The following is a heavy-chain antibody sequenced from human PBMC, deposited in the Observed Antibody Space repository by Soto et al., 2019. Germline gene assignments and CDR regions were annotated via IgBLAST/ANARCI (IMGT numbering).Heavy chain of an antibody. CDR3: ARDLEDIVLVPALHYYYYYGMDV. CDR2: ISNSGGNT. CDR1: GFIFSSYG. Sequence: GGSLRLSCAASGFIFSSYGMNWVRQAPGKGLDWVSAISNSGGNTYYSDSVKGRFTISRDNSKNTLYLQMNSLRAEDTAVYYCARDLEDIVLVPALHYYYYYGMDVWGQGTTVTVSS. D-gene: IGHD2-2*01. J-gene: IGHJ6*02. V-gene: IGHV3-23*01.